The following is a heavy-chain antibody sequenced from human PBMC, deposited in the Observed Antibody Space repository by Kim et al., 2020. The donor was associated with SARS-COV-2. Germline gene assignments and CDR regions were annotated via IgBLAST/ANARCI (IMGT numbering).Heavy chain of an antibody. CDR2: IIPIFGTA. CDR1: GGTFSSYA. CDR3: ARDLYYYGSGRPYYYGMDV. V-gene: IGHV1-69*13. J-gene: IGHJ6*02. Sequence: SVKVSCKASGGTFSSYAISWVRQAPGQGLEWMGGIIPIFGTANYAQKFQGRVTITADESTSTAYMELSSLRSEDTAVYYCARDLYYYGSGRPYYYGMDVWGHGTTVTVSS. D-gene: IGHD3-10*01.